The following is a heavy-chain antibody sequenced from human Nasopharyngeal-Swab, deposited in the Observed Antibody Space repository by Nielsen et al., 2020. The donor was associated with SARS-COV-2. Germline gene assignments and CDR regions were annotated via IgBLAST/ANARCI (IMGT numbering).Heavy chain of an antibody. Sequence: VRQAPGKGPEWVAVISYDGSNKYYADSVKSRFTISRDNSKNTLYLQMNSLRAEDTAVYYCAKLGSIVGATTGYWGQGTLVTVSS. CDR3: AKLGSIVGATTGY. J-gene: IGHJ4*02. D-gene: IGHD1-26*01. CDR2: ISYDGSNK. V-gene: IGHV3-30*18.